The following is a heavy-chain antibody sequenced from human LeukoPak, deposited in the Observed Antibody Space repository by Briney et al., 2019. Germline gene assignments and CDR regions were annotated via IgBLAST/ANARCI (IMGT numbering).Heavy chain of an antibody. D-gene: IGHD5-24*01. V-gene: IGHV1-18*01. CDR3: ARWLQFNDAFDI. J-gene: IGHJ3*02. CDR1: GYTFTSYG. Sequence: ASVKVSCKDAGYTFTSYGISWVRQAPGQGLEWMGWISAYNGNTNYAQKLQGRVTMTTDTSTSTAYMELRSLRSDDTAVYYCARWLQFNDAFDIWGQGTMVTVSS. CDR2: ISAYNGNT.